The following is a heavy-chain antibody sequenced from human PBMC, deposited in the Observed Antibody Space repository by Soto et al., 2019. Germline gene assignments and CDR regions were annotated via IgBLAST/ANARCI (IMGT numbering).Heavy chain of an antibody. CDR3: AITGAGYYIV. Sequence: GGSLRLSCAASGFTVSSNYLSWVRQAPGKGLEWVSVIFSADNTHYADSVKGRFTIARDNSKNTVFLQMNSLRAEDTAVYYCAITGAGYYIVWGQGTPVTVSS. CDR1: GFTVSSNY. CDR2: IFSADNT. D-gene: IGHD3-3*01. V-gene: IGHV3-53*01. J-gene: IGHJ4*02.